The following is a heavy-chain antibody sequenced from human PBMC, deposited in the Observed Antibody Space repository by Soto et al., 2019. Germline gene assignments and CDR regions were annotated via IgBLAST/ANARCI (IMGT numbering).Heavy chain of an antibody. CDR2: IYPGDSDT. V-gene: IGHV5-51*01. Sequence: GESLKISCKGSGYSFTSYWIGWVRQMPGKGLEWMGIIYPGDSDTRYSPSFQGQVTISADKSISTAYLQWSSLKASDTAMYYCARRSKQQLVQGYYYYGMDVWGQGTTVTVSS. CDR3: ARRSKQQLVQGYYYYGMDV. D-gene: IGHD6-13*01. CDR1: GYSFTSYW. J-gene: IGHJ6*02.